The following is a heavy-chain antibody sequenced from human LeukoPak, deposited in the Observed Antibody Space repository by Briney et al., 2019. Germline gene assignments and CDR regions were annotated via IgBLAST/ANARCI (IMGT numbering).Heavy chain of an antibody. J-gene: IGHJ6*02. V-gene: IGHV3-23*01. D-gene: IGHD3-10*01. CDR3: AKDQEKYYYGSGSYHPSYYYYYGMDV. CDR2: ISGSGGST. Sequence: GGSLRLSCAASGFTFSNYAIHWVRQAPGKGLEWVSAISGSGGSTYYADSVKGRFTISRDNSKNTLYLQMNSLRAEDTAVYYCAKDQEKYYYGSGSYHPSYYYYYGMDVWGQGTTVTVSS. CDR1: GFTFSNYA.